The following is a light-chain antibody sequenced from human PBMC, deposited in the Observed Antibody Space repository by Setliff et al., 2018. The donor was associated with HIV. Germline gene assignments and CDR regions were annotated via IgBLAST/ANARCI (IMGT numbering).Light chain of an antibody. Sequence: QSALAQPRSVSGSPGQSVTISCTGTSSDVGGYNYVSWYQQHLGKAPKLMIYDVSKWPSGVPDRFSGSKSGNTASLTISGLQAEDEADYYCCSYTGSYTLGVFGTGTKVTVL. CDR1: SSDVGGYNY. CDR3: CSYTGSYTLGV. V-gene: IGLV2-11*01. J-gene: IGLJ1*01. CDR2: DVS.